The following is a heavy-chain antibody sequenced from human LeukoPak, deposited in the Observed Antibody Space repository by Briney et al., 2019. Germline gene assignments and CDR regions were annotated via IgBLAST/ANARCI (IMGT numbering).Heavy chain of an antibody. CDR1: EFTVSSNY. J-gene: IGHJ4*02. V-gene: IGHV3-53*01. CDR3: AKSHYYGSGSIDY. D-gene: IGHD3-10*01. CDR2: IYSGGST. Sequence: GGSLRLSCAASEFTVSSNYMTWVRQAPGKGLEWVSVIYSGGSTYYADSVKGRLTISRDNSKNALYLQVNSLRADDAALYYRAKSHYYGSGSIDYWGQGTLVTVSS.